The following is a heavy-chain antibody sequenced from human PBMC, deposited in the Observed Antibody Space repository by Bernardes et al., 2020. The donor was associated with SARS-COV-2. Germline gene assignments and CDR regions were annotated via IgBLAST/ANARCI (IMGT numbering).Heavy chain of an antibody. D-gene: IGHD6-19*01. CDR3: VREDLAVTGYYFDY. Sequence: ASENVSRKASGYTFTTYGITWVRQTPGQGLEWMGWINTYNYNTKLAQKLQGRVTLTTDTATSTAHMELRSLRSDDADVYYCVREDLAVTGYYFDYWGQGTLVTVSS. CDR1: GYTFTTYG. V-gene: IGHV1-18*01. CDR2: INTYNYNT. J-gene: IGHJ4*02.